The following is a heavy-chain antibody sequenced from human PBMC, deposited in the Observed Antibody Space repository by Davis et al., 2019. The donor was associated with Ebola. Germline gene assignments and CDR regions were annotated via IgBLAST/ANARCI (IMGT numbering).Heavy chain of an antibody. J-gene: IGHJ4*02. Sequence: SVKVSCKASGYTFTSYYMHWVRQAPGQGLEWMGGIIPIFGTANYAQKFQGRVTITADESTSTAYMELSSLRSEDTAVYYCARGPTDPSGGWGQGTLVTVSS. CDR2: IIPIFGTA. CDR1: GYTFTSYY. V-gene: IGHV1-69*13. CDR3: ARGPTDPSGG. D-gene: IGHD3-16*01.